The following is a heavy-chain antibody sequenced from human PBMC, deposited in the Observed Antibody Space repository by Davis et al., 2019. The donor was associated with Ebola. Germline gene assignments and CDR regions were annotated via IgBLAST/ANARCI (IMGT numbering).Heavy chain of an antibody. D-gene: IGHD2-15*01. J-gene: IGHJ3*02. CDR1: GYTFTSYD. CDR2: MNPNSGNT. Sequence: ASVKVSCKASGYTFTSYDINWVRQATGQGLEWMGWMNPNSGNTGYAQKFQGRVTITRNTSISTAYMELSSLRSEDTAVYYCARAQDIVVVVAATRGAFDIWGQGTMVTVSS. V-gene: IGHV1-8*03. CDR3: ARAQDIVVVVAATRGAFDI.